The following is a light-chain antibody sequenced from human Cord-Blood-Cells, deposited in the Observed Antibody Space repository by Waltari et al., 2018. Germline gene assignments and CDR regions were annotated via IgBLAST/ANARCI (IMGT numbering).Light chain of an antibody. CDR3: CSYAGSSWV. Sequence: QSALTQPASVSGSPGQSITISCTGTSSDVGSYNLVSWYQQHPGKAPKLMIYEGSKRPSGVSNRFSGSKSGNTASLKISGLQAEDEADYYCCSYAGSSWVFGGGTKLTVL. J-gene: IGLJ3*02. CDR1: SSDVGSYNL. CDR2: EGS. V-gene: IGLV2-23*01.